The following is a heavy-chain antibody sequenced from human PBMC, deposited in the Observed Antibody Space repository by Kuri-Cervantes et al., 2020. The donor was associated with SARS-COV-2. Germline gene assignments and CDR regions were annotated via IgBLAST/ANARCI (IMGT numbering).Heavy chain of an antibody. Sequence: LSLTCAASGFTFSSYSMNWVRQAPGKGLEWVSSISSSSSYIYYADSVKGRFTISRDNAKNSLYLQMNSLRAEDTAVYYRARDMVRGVSEIYYYYGMDVWGKETTVTVSS. CDR2: ISSSSSYI. CDR3: ARDMVRGVSEIYYYYGMDV. V-gene: IGHV3-21*01. J-gene: IGHJ6*04. D-gene: IGHD3-10*01. CDR1: GFTFSSYS.